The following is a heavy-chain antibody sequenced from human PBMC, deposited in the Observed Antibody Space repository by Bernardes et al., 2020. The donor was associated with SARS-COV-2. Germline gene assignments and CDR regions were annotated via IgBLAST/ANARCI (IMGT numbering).Heavy chain of an antibody. D-gene: IGHD3-3*01. J-gene: IGHJ6*02. CDR3: SRDPISYDFGSGYYTSYYGMDV. V-gene: IGHV3-66*01. CDR2: IYSGGST. Sequence: VGALILSCAASGFTVRSTYMSWVRQAPGKGLEWVSVIYSGGSTYYADSVKGRFTISRDNSKNPLYLQMNSLRAEDTAVYYCSRDPISYDFGSGYYTSYYGMDVWGQATTVTVSS. CDR1: GFTVRSTY.